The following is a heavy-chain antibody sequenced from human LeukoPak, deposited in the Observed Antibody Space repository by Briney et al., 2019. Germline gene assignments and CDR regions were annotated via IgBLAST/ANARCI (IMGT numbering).Heavy chain of an antibody. J-gene: IGHJ4*02. D-gene: IGHD1-26*01. Sequence: GASVKVSCXASGYTFTNYYLHWVRQAPGQGLEWMGMINPGGGTTTYAQKFQGRVTMTRDTSTSTVYMELSALRSEDRAVFYCARSVGATKIPVRFDYWGQGTLVTVS. V-gene: IGHV1-46*01. CDR3: ARSVGATKIPVRFDY. CDR2: INPGGGTT. CDR1: GYTFTNYY.